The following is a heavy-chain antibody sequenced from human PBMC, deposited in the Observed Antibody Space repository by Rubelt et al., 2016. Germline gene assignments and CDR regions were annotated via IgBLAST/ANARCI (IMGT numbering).Heavy chain of an antibody. D-gene: IGHD2-21*01. Sequence: QLQLQESGPGLVKPSETLSLTCTVSGASISSSNYNWGWIRQPPGKGLEWIGTIYYTSSGTTYYNPSLKRRLTISVDTSKNQLSRKRGSVTAADTAVYYCVTYGGTYQFDDWGQGTLVTVSS. V-gene: IGHV4-39*01. CDR1: GASISSSNYN. J-gene: IGHJ4*02. CDR2: IYYTSSGTT. CDR3: VTYGGTYQFDD.